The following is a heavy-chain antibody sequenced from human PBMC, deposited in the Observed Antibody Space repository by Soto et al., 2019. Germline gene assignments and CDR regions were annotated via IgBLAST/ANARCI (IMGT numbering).Heavy chain of an antibody. D-gene: IGHD3-9*01. J-gene: IGHJ4*02. CDR3: SRTTFCDIFTAYYSLSDY. CDR1: GGSISSGSFY. CDR2: ISDSGSS. Sequence: QVKLQESGPGLVKPSQTLTLTCTVSGGSISSGSFYWSWIRQHPGKGLEWIGHISDSGSSCYNPSLESRVTISVDTSKNQFSLKLSAVTAADTTVYFCSRTTFCDIFTAYYSLSDYWGKGTLVNVSS. V-gene: IGHV4-31*03.